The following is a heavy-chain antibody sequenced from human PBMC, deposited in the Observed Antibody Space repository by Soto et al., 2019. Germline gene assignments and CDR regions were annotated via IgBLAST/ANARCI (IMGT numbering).Heavy chain of an antibody. Sequence: PGGSLRLSXAASGFTFGGSAMHWVRQASGKGLEWVGHIRSKTNSYATAYAESVKGRFTISRDDSMNTAYLQMNSLKTEDTAVYFCTRQTDAVQWLVVPTDYNFDYWGQGTLVTVSS. D-gene: IGHD6-19*01. CDR3: TRQTDAVQWLVVPTDYNFDY. J-gene: IGHJ4*02. CDR1: GFTFGGSA. CDR2: IRSKTNSYAT. V-gene: IGHV3-73*01.